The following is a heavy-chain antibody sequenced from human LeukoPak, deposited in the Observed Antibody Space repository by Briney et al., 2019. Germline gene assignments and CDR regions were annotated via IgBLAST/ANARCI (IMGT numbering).Heavy chain of an antibody. J-gene: IGHJ4*02. CDR3: ATVPSSWPHYYFDY. V-gene: IGHV4-39*07. D-gene: IGHD6-13*01. CDR1: GGSISSSSSY. Sequence: SETLSLTCTVSGGSISSSSSYWAWIRQPPGKGLEWIGNIYYSGSTYYNPSLKSRVTISVDTSKNQFSLKLSSVTAADTAVYYCATVPSSWPHYYFDYWGQGTLVTVSS. CDR2: IYYSGST.